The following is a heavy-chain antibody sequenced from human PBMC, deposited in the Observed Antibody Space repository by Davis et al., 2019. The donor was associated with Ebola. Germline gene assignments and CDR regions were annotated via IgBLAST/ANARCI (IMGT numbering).Heavy chain of an antibody. J-gene: IGHJ4*02. CDR3: AADCSSGVCYEV. V-gene: IGHV1-58*01. D-gene: IGHD2-8*01. CDR1: GFTLTNSA. CDR2: IVVGSGNT. Sequence: SVKVSCKASGFTLTNSAVQWVRQARGQRLEWIGWIVVGSGNTNYAPELEERLTITRDMSTGTAYMELSSLRSEDTAIYYCAADCSSGVCYEVWGQGSLVTVSS.